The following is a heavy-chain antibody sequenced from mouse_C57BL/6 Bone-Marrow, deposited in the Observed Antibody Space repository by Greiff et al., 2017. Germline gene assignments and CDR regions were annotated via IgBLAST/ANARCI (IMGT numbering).Heavy chain of an antibody. CDR1: GYTFTSYW. J-gene: IGHJ2*01. CDR3: ARDDYDGGYFDY. D-gene: IGHD2-4*01. CDR2: IYPGSGST. V-gene: IGHV1-55*01. Sequence: VQLQESGAELVKPGASVKMSCKASGYTFTSYWITWVKQRPGQGLEWIGDIYPGSGSTNYNEKFKSKATLTVDTSSSTAYMQLSSLTSEDSAVYYCARDDYDGGYFDYWGQGTTLTVSS.